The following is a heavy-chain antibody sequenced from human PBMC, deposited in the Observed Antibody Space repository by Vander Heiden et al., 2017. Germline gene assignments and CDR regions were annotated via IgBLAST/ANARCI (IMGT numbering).Heavy chain of an antibody. CDR2: INQDGSEK. CDR3: ARTSRLDPDLYYFYGMDV. J-gene: IGHJ6*02. CDR1: GFMFSSYW. Sequence: EEQLVESGGRLVQAGGSLRVSCAASGFMFSSYWMTWVRQAPGKGLEWVANINQDGSEKKYVDSVKGRFTISRDNGKKSLYLQMSGLRAEDTAVYYCARTSRLDPDLYYFYGMDVWGQGTTVTVSS. V-gene: IGHV3-7*01. D-gene: IGHD1-1*01.